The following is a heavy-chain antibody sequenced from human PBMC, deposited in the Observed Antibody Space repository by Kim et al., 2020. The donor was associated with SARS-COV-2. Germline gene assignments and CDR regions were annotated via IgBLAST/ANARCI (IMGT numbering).Heavy chain of an antibody. D-gene: IGHD5-12*01. CDR2: IIPIFGTA. J-gene: IGHJ4*02. V-gene: IGHV1-69*06. Sequence: SVKVSCKASGGTFSSYAISWVRQAPGQGLEWMGGIIPIFGTANYAQKFQGRVTITADKSTSTAYMELSSLRSEDTAVYYCARDGGDYSGYDYWGQGTLVTVSS. CDR3: ARDGGDYSGYDY. CDR1: GGTFSSYA.